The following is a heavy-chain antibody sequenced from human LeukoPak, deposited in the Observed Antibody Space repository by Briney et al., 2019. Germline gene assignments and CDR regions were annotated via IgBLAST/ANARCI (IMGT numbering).Heavy chain of an antibody. CDR3: ARVGDDYGDYVLDY. Sequence: GASVKVSCKASGGTFSSYAISWVRQAPGQGLEWMGGIIPIFGTANYAQKFQGRVTITADKSTSTAYMELSSLRSEDTAVYYCARVGDDYGDYVLDYWGQGTLVTVSS. V-gene: IGHV1-69*06. D-gene: IGHD4-17*01. CDR2: IIPIFGTA. CDR1: GGTFSSYA. J-gene: IGHJ4*02.